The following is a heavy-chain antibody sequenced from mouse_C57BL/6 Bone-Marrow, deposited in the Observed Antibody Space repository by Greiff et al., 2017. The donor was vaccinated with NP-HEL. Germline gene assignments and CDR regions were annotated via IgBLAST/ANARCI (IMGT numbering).Heavy chain of an antibody. Sequence: EVKLMESGGGLVQPKGSLKLSCAASGFSFNTYAMNWVRQAPGKGLEWVARIRSKSNNYATYYADSVKDRFTISRDDSESMLYLQMNNLKTEDTAMYYCVRLTRDYYAMDYWGQGTSVTVSS. J-gene: IGHJ4*01. CDR3: VRLTRDYYAMDY. CDR1: GFSFNTYA. D-gene: IGHD3-3*01. V-gene: IGHV10-1*01. CDR2: IRSKSNNYAT.